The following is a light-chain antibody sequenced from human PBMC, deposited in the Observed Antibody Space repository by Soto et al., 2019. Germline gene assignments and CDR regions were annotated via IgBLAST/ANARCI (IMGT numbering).Light chain of an antibody. CDR1: QSVSSN. J-gene: IGKJ2*01. CDR2: GAS. CDR3: QQYNNWPPYT. V-gene: IGKV3-15*01. Sequence: EIVMTQSPATLSVSPGERATLSCRASQSVSSNLAWYQRKPGQAPRLLIYGASTRATGIPARFSGSGSGTEFTLTISSLQSEDFAVYYCQQYNNWPPYTFXQGTKVDIK.